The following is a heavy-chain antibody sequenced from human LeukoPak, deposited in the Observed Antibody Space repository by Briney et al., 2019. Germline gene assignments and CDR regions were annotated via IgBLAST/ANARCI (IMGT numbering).Heavy chain of an antibody. V-gene: IGHV3-7*01. CDR1: GFTVSSNY. CDR3: ARESGGDAFDI. Sequence: PGGSLRLSCAASGFTVSSNYFSWVRQAPGKGLEWVANIKQDGSEKYYVDSVKGRFTISRDNAKNSLYLQMNSLRAEDTAVYYCARESGGDAFDIWGQGTMVTVSS. CDR2: IKQDGSEK. D-gene: IGHD3-10*01. J-gene: IGHJ3*02.